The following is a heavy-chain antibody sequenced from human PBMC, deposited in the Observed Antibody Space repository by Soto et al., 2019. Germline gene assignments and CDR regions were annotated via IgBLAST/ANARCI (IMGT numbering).Heavy chain of an antibody. J-gene: IGHJ4*02. CDR3: STDDGRSGYSVDY. D-gene: IGHD3-22*01. CDR1: GFTFSNAW. Sequence: GESLKISCAASGFTFSNAWMSWVRQAPGKGLGWVGRIKSKTDGGTTDYAVPVTGRFSILRYDSKNTRYLQMNSRKTAGTAVYYCSTDDGRSGYSVDYWGQGTLFTVSS. V-gene: IGHV3-15*01. CDR2: IKSKTDGGTT.